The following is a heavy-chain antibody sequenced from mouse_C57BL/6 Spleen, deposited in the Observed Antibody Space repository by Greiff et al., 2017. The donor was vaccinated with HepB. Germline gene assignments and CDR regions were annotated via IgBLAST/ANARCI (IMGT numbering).Heavy chain of an antibody. CDR1: GFTFSSYA. CDR3: AGWGNYPAGFAY. J-gene: IGHJ3*01. V-gene: IGHV5-4*03. CDR2: ISDGGSYT. Sequence: EVKVVESGGGLVKPGGSLKLSCAASGFTFSSYAMSWVRQTPEKRLEWVATISDGGSYTYYPDNVKGRFTISRDNAKNNLYLQMSHLKSEDTAMYYCAGWGNYPAGFAYWGQGTLVTVSA. D-gene: IGHD2-1*01.